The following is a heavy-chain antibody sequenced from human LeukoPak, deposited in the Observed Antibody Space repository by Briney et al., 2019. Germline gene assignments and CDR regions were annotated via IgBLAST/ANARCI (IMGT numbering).Heavy chain of an antibody. J-gene: IGHJ6*02. V-gene: IGHV3-11*01. CDR2: ISSSGSTI. Sequence: GGSLRLSCAASGFTFSDYYMSWIRQAPGKGLEWVSYISSSGSTIYYADSVKARFTISRDNAKNSLYLQMNSLRAEDTAVYYCARGVAVAGKGDYYYYGMDVWGQGTTVTVSS. CDR1: GFTFSDYY. CDR3: ARGVAVAGKGDYYYYGMDV. D-gene: IGHD6-19*01.